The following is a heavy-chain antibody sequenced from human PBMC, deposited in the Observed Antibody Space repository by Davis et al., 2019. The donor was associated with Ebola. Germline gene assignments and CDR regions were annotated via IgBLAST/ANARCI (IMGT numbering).Heavy chain of an antibody. D-gene: IGHD1-26*01. CDR3: AREGGSEGADY. CDR1: GYSFNKYA. CDR2: ISAYNGDT. Sequence: ASVKVSCKASGYSFNKYAISWVRQAPGQGLEWMGWISAYNGDTHYAQTLQGRVTMTTDTSTTTAYMELRSLRSDDQAVYYCAREGGSEGADYWGHGSLVTVSS. J-gene: IGHJ4*01. V-gene: IGHV1-18*01.